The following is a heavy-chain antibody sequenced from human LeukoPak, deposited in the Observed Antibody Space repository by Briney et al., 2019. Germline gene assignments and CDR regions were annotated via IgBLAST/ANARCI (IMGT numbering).Heavy chain of an antibody. CDR2: ISSSSSYI. Sequence: GGSLRLSCAASGFTFSSYSMNWVRQAPGKGLEWVSSISSSSSYIYYADSVKGRFTISRDNAKNSLYLQMNSLRAEDTAVYYCARDIGDCTSGTCYSDYLDYWGRGTLVTVSS. V-gene: IGHV3-21*01. CDR1: GFTFSSYS. D-gene: IGHD2-15*01. CDR3: ARDIGDCTSGTCYSDYLDY. J-gene: IGHJ4*02.